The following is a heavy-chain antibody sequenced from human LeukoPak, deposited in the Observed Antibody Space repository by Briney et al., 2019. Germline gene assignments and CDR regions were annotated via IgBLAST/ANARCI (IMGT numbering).Heavy chain of an antibody. CDR3: VRYSGDADY. D-gene: IGHD5-12*01. J-gene: IGHJ4*02. V-gene: IGHV3-49*03. Sequence: GGSLRLSCTASEFTFDNYAMSWFRQAPGKGLEWLVFIRSKIYGGKTEYAASVNGRFTISRDDSKSIAYLQTNSLNSEDTAVYYCVRYSGDADYWGQGQLVTVSS. CDR2: IRSKIYGGKT. CDR1: EFTFDNYA.